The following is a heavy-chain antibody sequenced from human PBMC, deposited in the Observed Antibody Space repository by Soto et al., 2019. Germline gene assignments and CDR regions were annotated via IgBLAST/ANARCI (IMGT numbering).Heavy chain of an antibody. V-gene: IGHV4-4*02. Sequence: PSETLSLTCAVCGGSISSSNWWSWVRQPPGKGLEWIGEMYHSGSTNYNPSLRSRVTIAVDTSKKYFSMKLNSVTAADTAVSFCSIHDAENTEMDALGIQTAVTISS. CDR1: GGSISSSNW. CDR3: SIHDAENTEMDA. CDR2: MYHSGST. J-gene: IGHJ6*04. D-gene: IGHD2-21*01.